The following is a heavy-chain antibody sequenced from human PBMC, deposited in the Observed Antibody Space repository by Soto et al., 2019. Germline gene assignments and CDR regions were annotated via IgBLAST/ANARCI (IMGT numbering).Heavy chain of an antibody. CDR3: AKDSVAGLEYGMDV. D-gene: IGHD6-19*01. CDR1: GFTFSSYA. Sequence: GGSLRLSCAASGFTFSSYAMSWVRQAPGEGLEWVSAISGSGGSTYYADSVKGRFTISRDNSKNTLYLQMNSLRAEDTAVYYCAKDSVAGLEYGMDVWGQGTTVTVSS. CDR2: ISGSGGST. V-gene: IGHV3-23*01. J-gene: IGHJ6*02.